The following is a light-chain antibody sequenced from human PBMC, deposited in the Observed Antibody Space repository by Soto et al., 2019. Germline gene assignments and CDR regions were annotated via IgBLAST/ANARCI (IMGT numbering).Light chain of an antibody. CDR2: GAS. J-gene: IGKJ4*01. Sequence: EIVMTQSPATLSVSPGERAIHSCRASQSVSGNLAWYQQKPGQAPRLLIFGASTRATGIPARFSGSGSGTEFTLTISSLQSEDFAVYYCQQYNNWVTFGGGTKVDIK. V-gene: IGKV3-15*01. CDR3: QQYNNWVT. CDR1: QSVSGN.